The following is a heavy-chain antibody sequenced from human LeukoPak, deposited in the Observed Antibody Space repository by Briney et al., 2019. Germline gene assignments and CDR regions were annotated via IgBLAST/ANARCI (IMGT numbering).Heavy chain of an antibody. CDR3: ARGGGIFGVVMTGYYYMDV. J-gene: IGHJ6*03. V-gene: IGHV4-59*01. CDR2: IYYSGST. CDR1: GGSISSYY. Sequence: SETLSLTCTVSGGSISSYYWSWIRQPPGKGLEWIGYIYYSGSTNYNSSFKSRVTISIDTSKNQFSLRLSSVTAADTAVYYCARGGGIFGVVMTGYYYMDVWGKGTTVTVSS. D-gene: IGHD3-3*01.